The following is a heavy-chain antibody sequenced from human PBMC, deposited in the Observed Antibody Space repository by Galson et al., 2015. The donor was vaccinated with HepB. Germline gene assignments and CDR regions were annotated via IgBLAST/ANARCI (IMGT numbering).Heavy chain of an antibody. CDR1: GFTFSSYT. D-gene: IGHD3-10*01. V-gene: IGHV3-48*02. CDR3: ARSLYSWEFPGALIDY. CDR2: ISSSGHTI. Sequence: SLRLSCAAPGFTFSSYTMIWVRQAPGKGLVWILYISSSGHTISYADFAKGRFTIPRDNAKKSLFLQMNSLRDEDTAVYYCARSLYSWEFPGALIDYWGQGTLVTVSS. J-gene: IGHJ4*02.